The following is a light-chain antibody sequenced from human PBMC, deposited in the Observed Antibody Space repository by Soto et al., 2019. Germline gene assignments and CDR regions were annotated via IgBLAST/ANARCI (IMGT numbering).Light chain of an antibody. J-gene: IGKJ4*01. CDR2: GAS. CDR3: QHHGDLIG. CDR1: HTISSSY. V-gene: IGKV3D-20*02. Sequence: EIVMTQSPATLSVSPGERATLSCRASHTISSSYLAWYQQRPGRAPRLLVYGASARATGIPDRFRGSGAGTDFTLTISRLEPEDFAVYYCQHHGDLIGFGGGTKVDIK.